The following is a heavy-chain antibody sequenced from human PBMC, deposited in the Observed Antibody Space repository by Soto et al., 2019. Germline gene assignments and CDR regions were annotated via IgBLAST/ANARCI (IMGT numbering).Heavy chain of an antibody. V-gene: IGHV3-30-3*01. D-gene: IGHD5-18*01. CDR1: GFTFSSYA. CDR3: ARVAVDTAMDKWFDP. J-gene: IGHJ5*02. Sequence: PGGSLRLSCAASGFTFSSYAMHWVRQAPGKGLEWVAVISYDGSNKYYADSVKGRFTISRDNSKDTLYLQMNSLRAEDTAVYYCARVAVDTAMDKWFDPWGQGTLVTVSS. CDR2: ISYDGSNK.